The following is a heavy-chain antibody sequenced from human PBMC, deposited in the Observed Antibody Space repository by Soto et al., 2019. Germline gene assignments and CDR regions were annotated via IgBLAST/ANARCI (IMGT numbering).Heavy chain of an antibody. V-gene: IGHV4-4*02. CDR2: IYHSGST. CDR1: GGSISSSNW. J-gene: IGHJ5*02. D-gene: IGHD4-17*01. Sequence: SETLSLTCAVSGGSISSSNWWSWVRQPPGKGLEWIGEIYHSGSTNYNPSLKSRVIISVDRSKNQFSLKLSSVTAADTAVYYCARETYGDYVGYFEPWGQGTLVTVSS. CDR3: ARETYGDYVGYFEP.